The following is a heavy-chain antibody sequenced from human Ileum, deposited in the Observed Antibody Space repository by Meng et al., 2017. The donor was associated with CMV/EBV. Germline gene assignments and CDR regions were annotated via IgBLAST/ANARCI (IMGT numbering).Heavy chain of an antibody. V-gene: IGHV3-33*06. J-gene: IGHJ4*02. CDR2: ISSDGSNQ. CDR1: GFSFVTYG. CDR3: AKGCTTFCYYIDF. Sequence: ASGFSFVTYGMHWVRQAPGKGLGWVAIISSDGSNQHYADSVKGRFAISRDNSKNTLYLQMNSLRAEDTAVYYCAKGCTTFCYYIDFWGRGTLVTVSS. D-gene: IGHD2/OR15-2a*01.